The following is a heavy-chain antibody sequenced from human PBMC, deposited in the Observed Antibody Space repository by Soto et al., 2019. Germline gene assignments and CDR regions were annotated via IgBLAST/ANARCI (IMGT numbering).Heavy chain of an antibody. V-gene: IGHV4-59*08. CDR3: ARLGVDSSTFYYFDY. Sequence: SETLSLTCTVSGGSISSYYWSWIRQPPGKGLEWIGYIYYSGSTNYNPSLKSRVTISVDTSKNQFSLKLSSVTAADTAVYYCARLGVDSSTFYYFDYWGQGTLVTVSS. CDR2: IYYSGST. CDR1: GGSISSYY. J-gene: IGHJ4*02. D-gene: IGHD6-6*01.